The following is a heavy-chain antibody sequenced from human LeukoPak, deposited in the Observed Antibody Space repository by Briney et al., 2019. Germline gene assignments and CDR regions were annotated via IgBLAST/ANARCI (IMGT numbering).Heavy chain of an antibody. CDR1: GFTVSSSY. Sequence: PGGSLRLSCAASGFTVSSSYMNWVRQAPGKGLEWVSSISSSSSYIYYADSVKGRFTISRDNAKNSLYLQMNSLRAEDTAVYYCARDPYSSSEPLDYWGQGTLVTVSS. CDR2: ISSSSSYI. J-gene: IGHJ4*02. V-gene: IGHV3-21*01. CDR3: ARDPYSSSEPLDY. D-gene: IGHD6-13*01.